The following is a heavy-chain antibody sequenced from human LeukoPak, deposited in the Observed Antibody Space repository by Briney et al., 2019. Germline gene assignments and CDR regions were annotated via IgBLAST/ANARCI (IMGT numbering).Heavy chain of an antibody. V-gene: IGHV5-51*01. CDR2: IYPGDSDT. D-gene: IGHD6-13*01. J-gene: IGHJ6*02. CDR1: GYSFTSYW. Sequence: GESLKISCKGSGYSFTSYWIGWVRQLPGKGLEWMGIIYPGDSDTRYSPSFQGQVTISADKSISTAYLQWSSLKASDTAMYYCARTIHTAAGYYYYGMDVWGQGTTVTVSS. CDR3: ARTIHTAAGYYYYGMDV.